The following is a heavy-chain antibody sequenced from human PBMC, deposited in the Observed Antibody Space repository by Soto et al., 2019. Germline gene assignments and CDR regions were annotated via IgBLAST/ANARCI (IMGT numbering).Heavy chain of an antibody. D-gene: IGHD2-15*01. J-gene: IGHJ5*02. CDR3: ARAPPCSGGSCYLDWFDP. Sequence: SVKVSCKASRGTFSSYTISWVRQAPGQGLEWMGRIIPILGIADYAQKFQGRVTITADKSTSTAYMELSSLRSEDTAVYYCARAPPCSGGSCYLDWFDPWGQGTLVTVSS. V-gene: IGHV1-69*02. CDR2: IIPILGIA. CDR1: RGTFSSYT.